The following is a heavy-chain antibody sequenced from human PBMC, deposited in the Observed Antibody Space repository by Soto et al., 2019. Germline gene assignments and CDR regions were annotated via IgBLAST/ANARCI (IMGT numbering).Heavy chain of an antibody. CDR3: ARAVTWGLDV. CDR2: ISRSSTGI. D-gene: IGHD3-10*01. J-gene: IGHJ6*01. CDR1: GFTFSLYS. Sequence: EVQLVESGGGLVQPGGSMRLSCAASGFTFSLYSMSWVRQAPGKGLEWVSYISRSSTGIHYADSVKGRFTISRDDVTNSMHLQMNSLRDGDTAVYYCARAVTWGLDVWGQGTTVSISS. V-gene: IGHV3-48*02.